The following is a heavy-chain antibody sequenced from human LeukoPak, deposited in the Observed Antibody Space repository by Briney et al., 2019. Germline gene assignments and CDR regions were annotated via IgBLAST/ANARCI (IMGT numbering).Heavy chain of an antibody. D-gene: IGHD1/OR15-1a*01. CDR1: GFTFSDYY. CDR2: ISSSGSTI. J-gene: IGHJ6*02. V-gene: IGHV3-11*01. CDR3: ARERTSYYYGMDV. Sequence: GGSLRLSCAASGFTFSDYYMSWIRQAPGKGLEWVSYISSSGSTIYYADSVKGRFTISRDNAKNSLYLQMNSLRAEDTAVYYRARERTSYYYGMDVWGQGTTVTVSS.